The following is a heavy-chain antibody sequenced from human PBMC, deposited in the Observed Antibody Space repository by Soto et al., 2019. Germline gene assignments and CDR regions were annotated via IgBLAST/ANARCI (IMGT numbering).Heavy chain of an antibody. D-gene: IGHD6-13*01. Sequence: QVQLVESGGGVVQPGRSLRLSCAASGFTFSSYGMHWVRQAPGKGLEWVAVISYDGSNKYYADSVKGRFTISRDNSKNTLYLQMNSLRAEDTAVYYCAKDQYGRQQLAANYHYYGMDVWGQGTTVTVSS. CDR2: ISYDGSNK. CDR1: GFTFSSYG. J-gene: IGHJ6*02. CDR3: AKDQYGRQQLAANYHYYGMDV. V-gene: IGHV3-30*18.